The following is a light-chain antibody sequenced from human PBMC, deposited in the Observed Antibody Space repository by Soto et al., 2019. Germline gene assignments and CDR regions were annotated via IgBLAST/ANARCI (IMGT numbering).Light chain of an antibody. Sequence: DIQMTQSPSTLSAFVGDRVTITCRASQSISSWLAWYQQKPGNAPKLLIYKASILESGVPSRFSGSGSGTEFTLTISSLQPDDFATYYCQQYNSYSWTFGHGTKVEIK. J-gene: IGKJ1*01. V-gene: IGKV1-5*03. CDR1: QSISSW. CDR2: KAS. CDR3: QQYNSYSWT.